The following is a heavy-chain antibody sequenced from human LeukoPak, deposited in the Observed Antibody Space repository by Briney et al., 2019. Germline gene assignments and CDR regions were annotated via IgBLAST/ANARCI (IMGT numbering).Heavy chain of an antibody. J-gene: IGHJ4*02. CDR3: ARSTWLLDK. Sequence: GGSLRLSCAASGFTFSSYIMNWVRQAPGKGLEWVSYISSGSGSIYYADSVKGRFTISRDNAKNSLYLQMNSLRAEDTAVYYCARSTWLLDKWGQGTLVTVSS. CDR2: ISSGSGSI. CDR1: GFTFSSYI. V-gene: IGHV3-48*01. D-gene: IGHD3-22*01.